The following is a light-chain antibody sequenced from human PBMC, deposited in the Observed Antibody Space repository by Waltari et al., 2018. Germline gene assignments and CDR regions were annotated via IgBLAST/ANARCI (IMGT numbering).Light chain of an antibody. V-gene: IGLV2-23*01. J-gene: IGLJ2*01. CDR1: SSDVGSYNL. CDR2: EGS. Sequence: QSALTQPDSVSGSPGQSITISCTGTSSDVGSYNLVSWYQQHPGKAPKLMIYEGSKRPSGVSNRFSGSKSGNTASLTISGLQAEDEADYYCCSYAGSVVFGGGTKLTVL. CDR3: CSYAGSVV.